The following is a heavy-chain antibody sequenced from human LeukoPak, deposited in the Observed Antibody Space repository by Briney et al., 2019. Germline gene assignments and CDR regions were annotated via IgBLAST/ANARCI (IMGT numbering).Heavy chain of an antibody. CDR3: ARALWFGDSYYFDY. CDR2: ISSSSSYI. Sequence: PGGSLRLSCAASGFTFSSYSMNWVRQAPGKGLEWVSSISSSSSYIYYADSAKGRFTISRDNAKNSLYLQMNSLRAEDTAVYYCARALWFGDSYYFDYWGQGTLVTVSS. CDR1: GFTFSSYS. J-gene: IGHJ4*02. V-gene: IGHV3-21*01. D-gene: IGHD3-10*01.